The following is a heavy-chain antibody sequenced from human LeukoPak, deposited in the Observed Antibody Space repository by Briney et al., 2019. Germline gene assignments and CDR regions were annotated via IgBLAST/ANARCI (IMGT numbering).Heavy chain of an antibody. Sequence: ASVKVSCKASGYTFTSYYMQWVRQAPGQGLEWMGIINPSGGGTTYAQKFQGRVTMTRDTSTSTVYMALSSLTSEDTAVYYCARAGYWAATGYATTWGQGTLVTVSS. J-gene: IGHJ5*02. CDR1: GYTFTSYY. V-gene: IGHV1-46*03. CDR2: INPSGGGT. CDR3: ARAGYWAATGYATT. D-gene: IGHD6-13*01.